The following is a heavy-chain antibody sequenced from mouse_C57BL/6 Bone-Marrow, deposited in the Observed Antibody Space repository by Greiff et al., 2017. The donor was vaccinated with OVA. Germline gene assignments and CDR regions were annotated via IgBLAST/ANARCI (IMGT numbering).Heavy chain of an antibody. CDR1: GYSFTGYY. CDR2: INPSTGGT. CDR3: ARGGTSPFAY. V-gene: IGHV1-42*01. Sequence: VQLQQSGPELVKPGASVKISCKASGYSFTGYYMNWVKQSPEKSLEWIGEINPSTGGTTYNQKFKAKATLTVDKSSSTAFMRLQSLTSEDSAVYYCARGGTSPFAYWGQGTLVSVSA. D-gene: IGHD4-1*01. J-gene: IGHJ3*01.